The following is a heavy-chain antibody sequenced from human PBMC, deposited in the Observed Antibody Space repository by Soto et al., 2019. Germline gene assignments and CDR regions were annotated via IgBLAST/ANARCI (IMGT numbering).Heavy chain of an antibody. J-gene: IGHJ6*02. V-gene: IGHV1-69*13. CDR3: ARGWIAARLGGDYYYHDGMGV. D-gene: IGHD6-6*01. CDR1: GGTFSIYA. CDR2: IIPIFGTA. Sequence: SVNVSCKASGGTFSIYAISWVLQAPGQGLKWMGGIIPIFGTANYAQKFQGRVTITADESTSTAYMELSSLRSEDTAVYYCARGWIAARLGGDYYYHDGMGVWSQGTTVSVSS.